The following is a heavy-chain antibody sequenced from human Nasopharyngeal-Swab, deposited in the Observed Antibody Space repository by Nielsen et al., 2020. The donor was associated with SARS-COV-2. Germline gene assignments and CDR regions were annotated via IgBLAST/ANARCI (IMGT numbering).Heavy chain of an antibody. CDR3: AREPDSSGWYATSNWFDP. V-gene: IGHV1-2*06. CDR2: INPNSGGT. J-gene: IGHJ5*02. CDR1: GYTFTGYY. D-gene: IGHD6-19*01. Sequence: ASVKVSCKASGYTFTGYYMHWVRQVPGQGLEWMGRINPNSGGTNYAQKFQGRVTMTRDTPISTAYMELSRLRSDDTAVYYCAREPDSSGWYATSNWFDPWGQGTLVTVSS.